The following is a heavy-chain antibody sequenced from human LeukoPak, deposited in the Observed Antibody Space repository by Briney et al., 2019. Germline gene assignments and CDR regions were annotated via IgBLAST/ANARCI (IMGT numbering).Heavy chain of an antibody. CDR2: ISSSSSYI. CDR3: ARAPGGDSYYFDY. J-gene: IGHJ4*02. Sequence: GGSLRLSCAASGFTFSSYSMNWVRQAPGKGLEWVSSISSSSSYIYYADSVKGRFTISRDNAKNSLYLQMNSLRAEDTAVYYCARAPGGDSYYFDYWAREPWSPSPQ. V-gene: IGHV3-21*01. D-gene: IGHD2-21*02. CDR1: GFTFSSYS.